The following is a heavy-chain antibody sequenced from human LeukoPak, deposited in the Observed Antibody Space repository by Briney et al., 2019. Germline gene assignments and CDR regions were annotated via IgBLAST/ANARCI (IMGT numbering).Heavy chain of an antibody. J-gene: IGHJ6*02. D-gene: IGHD5-12*01. CDR1: GGSISSGGYY. Sequence: SETLSLTCTVSGGSISSGGYYWSWIRQHPGKGLEWIGYIYYSGSTYYNPSLKSRVTISVDTSKNQFSLKLSSVTAADTAVYYCARRALAYYYGMDVWGQGTTATVSS. CDR3: ARRALAYYYGMDV. CDR2: IYYSGST. V-gene: IGHV4-31*03.